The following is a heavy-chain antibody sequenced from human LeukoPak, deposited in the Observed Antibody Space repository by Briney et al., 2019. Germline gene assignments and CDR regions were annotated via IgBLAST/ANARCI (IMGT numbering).Heavy chain of an antibody. J-gene: IGHJ4*02. D-gene: IGHD3-3*01. CDR1: GRSISSGSYY. CDR2: IYTSGST. V-gene: IGHV4-61*02. Sequence: SETLSLTCTVSGRSISSGSYYWNWIRQPAGKGLEWIGRIYTSGSTNYNPSLKSRVTISVDTSKNQFSLKLSSVTAADTAVYYCARGITIFGVVIPPYFDYWGQGTLVTVSS. CDR3: ARGITIFGVVIPPYFDY.